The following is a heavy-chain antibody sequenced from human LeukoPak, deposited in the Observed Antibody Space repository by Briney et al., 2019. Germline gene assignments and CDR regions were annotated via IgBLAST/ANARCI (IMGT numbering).Heavy chain of an antibody. CDR1: GYTFTSYG. CDR2: ISAYNGNT. D-gene: IGHD3-16*01. Sequence: GASVKVSCKASGYTFTSYGISWVRQAPGQGLEWMGWISAYNGNTNYAQKLQGRVTMTPDTSTSIAYMELRSLRSDDTAVYYCARNMAGAYFWGDAFDIWGQGTMVTVSS. CDR3: ARNMAGAYFWGDAFDI. V-gene: IGHV1-18*01. J-gene: IGHJ3*02.